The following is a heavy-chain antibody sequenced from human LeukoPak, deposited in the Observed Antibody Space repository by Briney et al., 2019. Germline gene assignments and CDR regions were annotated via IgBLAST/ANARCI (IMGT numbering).Heavy chain of an antibody. J-gene: IGHJ4*02. V-gene: IGHV3-30*03. D-gene: IGHD3-10*01. CDR1: GFTFTSYG. Sequence: GGSLRLSCAASGFTFTSYGMHWVRQAPGKGLEWVALITYDGYYKYYSDSVKGRFTISSDTSKNTMYLQMNSLRAEDTAVYYCARDLSPVVRASPMGYWGQGNLVTVSS. CDR3: ARDLSPVVRASPMGY. CDR2: ITYDGYYK.